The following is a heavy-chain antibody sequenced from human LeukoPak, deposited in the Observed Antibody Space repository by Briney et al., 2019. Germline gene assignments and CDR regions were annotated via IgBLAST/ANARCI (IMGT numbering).Heavy chain of an antibody. V-gene: IGHV4-59*01. CDR2: IYYSGST. J-gene: IGHJ3*02. CDR3: ARGSSGWNAFDI. D-gene: IGHD6-19*01. Sequence: SETLSLTCTVSGGSISSYYWSWIRQPPGKGLEWIGYIYYSGSTNYNPSLESRVTISVDTSKNQFSLKLSSVTAADTAVYYCARGSSGWNAFDIWGQGTMVTVSS. CDR1: GGSISSYY.